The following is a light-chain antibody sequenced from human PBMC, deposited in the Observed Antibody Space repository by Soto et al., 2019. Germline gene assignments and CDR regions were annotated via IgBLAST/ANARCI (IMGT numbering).Light chain of an antibody. V-gene: IGLV1-40*01. CDR3: QSYDSSLSAYVV. Sequence: QLVLTQPPSVSGAPGQRVTISCTGSSSNIGAGYDVHWYQQRPGTAPKLLIYGNTNRPSGVPDRFSGSKSGTSASLAITGLQAEDEADYYCQSYDSSLSAYVVFGGGTKLTVL. CDR2: GNT. J-gene: IGLJ2*01. CDR1: SSNIGAGYD.